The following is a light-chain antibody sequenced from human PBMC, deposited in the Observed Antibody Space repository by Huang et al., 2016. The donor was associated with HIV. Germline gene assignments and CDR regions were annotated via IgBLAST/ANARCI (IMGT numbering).Light chain of an antibody. CDR2: DAS. J-gene: IGKJ1*01. Sequence: IQMTQSPSPLSAPVGYRVSITCRASQRIRNWFAWYQQQPGKAPKLLIYDASTLQTGVPSTFSGSGSGTEFTLNISSLQPEDFATYYCQQSISYPWTFGQGTKVEIK. CDR3: QQSISYPWT. CDR1: QRIRNW. V-gene: IGKV1-5*01.